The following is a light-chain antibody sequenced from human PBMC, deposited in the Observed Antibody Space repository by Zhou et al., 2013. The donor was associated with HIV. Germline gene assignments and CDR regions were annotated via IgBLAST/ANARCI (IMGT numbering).Light chain of an antibody. Sequence: DIQMTQSPSSVSASVGDRVTITCRASQGIRNDLGWYQQKPGKAPKRLIYAASSLQSGVPSRFSGSGSGTDFTLTISGLQPEDLATYYCQKYNTAPWTFGQGTKVEIK. CDR1: QGIRND. CDR3: QKYNTAPWT. CDR2: AAS. J-gene: IGKJ1*01. V-gene: IGKV1-17*01.